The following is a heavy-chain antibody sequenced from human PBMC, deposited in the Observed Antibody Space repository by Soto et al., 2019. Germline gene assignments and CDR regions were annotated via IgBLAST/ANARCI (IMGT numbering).Heavy chain of an antibody. CDR2: INSDGSST. D-gene: IGHD6-13*01. J-gene: IGHJ6*02. V-gene: IGHV3-74*01. CDR3: ARYIAAAGSMDV. Sequence: PGGSLRLSCAAPGFTFSSYWMHWVRQAPGKGLVWVSRINSDGSSTSYADSVKGRFTISRDNAKNTLYLQMNSLRAEDTAVYYCARYIAAAGSMDVWGQGTTVTVSS. CDR1: GFTFSSYW.